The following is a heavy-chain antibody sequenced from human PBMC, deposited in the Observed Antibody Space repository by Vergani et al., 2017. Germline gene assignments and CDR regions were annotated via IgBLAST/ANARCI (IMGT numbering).Heavy chain of an antibody. D-gene: IGHD3-10*01. Sequence: EVQLLESGGGLIQPGGSLRLSCAASGFTVSSNYMSWVRQAPGKGLEWVSVIYSGGSTYYADSVKGRFTISRDNSKNTLYLQMNSLRAEDTAVYYCARDRIGRDLGDYYYYMDVWGKGTTVTVSS. CDR1: GFTVSSNY. V-gene: IGHV3-53*01. CDR3: ARDRIGRDLGDYYYYMDV. CDR2: IYSGGST. J-gene: IGHJ6*03.